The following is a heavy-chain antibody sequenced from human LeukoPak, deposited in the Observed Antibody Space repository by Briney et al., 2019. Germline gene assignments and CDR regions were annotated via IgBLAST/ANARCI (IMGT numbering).Heavy chain of an antibody. CDR1: GGSISSGHYY. J-gene: IGHJ4*02. CDR3: ARGQRGIGYYFDY. CDR2: IYYSGST. Sequence: PSQTLSLTCTVSGGSISSGHYYWGWIRQPAGKGLEWIGYIYYSGSTNYNPSLKSRVTISVDTSKNQFSLKLSSVTAADTAVYYCARGQRGIGYYFDYWGQGTLVTVSS. V-gene: IGHV4-61*10. D-gene: IGHD3-16*01.